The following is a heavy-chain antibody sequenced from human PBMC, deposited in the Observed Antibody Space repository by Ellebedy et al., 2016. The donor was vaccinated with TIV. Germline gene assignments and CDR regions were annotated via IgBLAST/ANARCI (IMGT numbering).Heavy chain of an antibody. CDR1: GFSFGDYA. CDR3: TRGGGSARYYFDY. Sequence: GESLKISCTTSGFSFGDYAVSWFRQAPGKGLEWLTVVRDKTFGGTTEYAASVKGRLTVSGDGSESIVYLQMDSLQSEDTAIYFCTRGGGSARYYFDYWGQGTLVTVSS. CDR2: VRDKTFGGTT. V-gene: IGHV3-49*01. D-gene: IGHD3-10*01. J-gene: IGHJ4*02.